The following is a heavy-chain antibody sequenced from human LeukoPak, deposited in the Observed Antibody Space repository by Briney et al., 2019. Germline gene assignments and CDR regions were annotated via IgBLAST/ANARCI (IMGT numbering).Heavy chain of an antibody. V-gene: IGHV4-34*01. CDR2: INHSGST. D-gene: IGHD3-16*01. J-gene: IGHJ5*02. CDR1: GGSFSGYY. CDR3: ATYTEDYSGPAFAP. Sequence: SETLSLTCAVYGGSFSGYYWSWIRQPPGKGLEWIGEINHSGSTNYNPSLKSRLTISLDTSNNQFSLKLSSVTAADTAVYYCATYTEDYSGPAFAPWGQGTLVIVSS.